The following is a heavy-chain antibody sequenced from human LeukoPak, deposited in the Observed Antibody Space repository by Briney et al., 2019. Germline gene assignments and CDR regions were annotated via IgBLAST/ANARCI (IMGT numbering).Heavy chain of an antibody. J-gene: IGHJ4*02. CDR2: IYHSGST. D-gene: IGHD3-10*01. CDR3: ARKGGVIN. Sequence: SETLSLTCTVSGGSISDYCWTWIRQPPGKGLEWIGSIYHSGSTYYNPSLKSRVTISVDTSKNQFSLKLSSVTAADTAVYYCARKGGVINWGQGTLVTVSS. CDR1: GGSISDYC. V-gene: IGHV4-38-2*02.